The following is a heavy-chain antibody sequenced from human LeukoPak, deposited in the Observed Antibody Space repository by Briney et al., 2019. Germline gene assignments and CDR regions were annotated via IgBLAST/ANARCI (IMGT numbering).Heavy chain of an antibody. D-gene: IGHD3-16*01. V-gene: IGHV3-23*01. CDR2: ISGSGGST. CDR3: AKDYDYESYYYYYMDV. Sequence: GGTPRLSCAASGFTFSSYGMSWVRQAPGKGLEWVSAISGSGGSTYYADSVKGRFTISRDNSKNTLYLQMNSLRAEDTAVYYCAKDYDYESYYYYYMDVWGKGTTVTISS. J-gene: IGHJ6*03. CDR1: GFTFSSYG.